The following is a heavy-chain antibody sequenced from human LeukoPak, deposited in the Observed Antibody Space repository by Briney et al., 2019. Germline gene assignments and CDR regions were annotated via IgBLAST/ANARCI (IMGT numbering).Heavy chain of an antibody. Sequence: GGSLRLSCAASGFTVSSNYMSWVRQAPGKGLEWVSVIYSGGSTYYADSVKGRFTISRDNSKNTLYLQMNSLRAEDTAVYYCASSYDSSGYYYFDYWGQGTLVNVSS. J-gene: IGHJ4*02. CDR2: IYSGGST. CDR3: ASSYDSSGYYYFDY. D-gene: IGHD3-22*01. CDR1: GFTVSSNY. V-gene: IGHV3-66*01.